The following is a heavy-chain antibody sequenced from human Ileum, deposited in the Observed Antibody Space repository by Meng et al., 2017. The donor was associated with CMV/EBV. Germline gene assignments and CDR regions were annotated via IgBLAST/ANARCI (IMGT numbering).Heavy chain of an antibody. CDR1: GFTFSSNW. CDR2: INNDGSST. J-gene: IGHJ4*02. CDR3: SRASSDWYQDY. D-gene: IGHD6-19*01. Sequence: VQLGEAGGGLVQPGGSLRLSCAVSGFTFSSNWMYWVRQAPGKGLVWVSRINNDGSSTTYADSVKGRFTISRDNAKNMLYLQMNSLRAEDTAVYYCSRASSDWYQDYWGQGTLVTVSS. V-gene: IGHV3-74*01.